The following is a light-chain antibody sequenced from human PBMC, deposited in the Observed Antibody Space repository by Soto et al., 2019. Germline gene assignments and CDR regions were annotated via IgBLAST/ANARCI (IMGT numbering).Light chain of an antibody. V-gene: IGKV1-5*03. Sequence: DIQMTQSPSTLSGSVGDRVTITGRASQTISSWLAWYQQKPGKAPKLLIYKASTLKSGVPSRFSGSGSGTEFTLTICSLQPDDFATYYGQHYNSYSEAFGQGAKVDIK. CDR1: QTISSW. CDR3: QHYNSYSEA. J-gene: IGKJ1*01. CDR2: KAS.